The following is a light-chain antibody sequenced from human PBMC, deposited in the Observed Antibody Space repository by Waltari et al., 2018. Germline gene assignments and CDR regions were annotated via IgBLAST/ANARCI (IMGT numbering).Light chain of an antibody. CDR3: QQYYTTEPT. Sequence: DIVMTQSPDSLAVPLGDGATLTCNSSQPIWYIAENNDYLAWYQQKPGQPPKLLIYWASTRESGVPDRFSGSGSRSDFTLTISSLQPEDVAVYFCQQYYTTEPTFGQGTKV. CDR1: QPIWYIAENNDY. CDR2: WAS. J-gene: IGKJ1*01. V-gene: IGKV4-1*01.